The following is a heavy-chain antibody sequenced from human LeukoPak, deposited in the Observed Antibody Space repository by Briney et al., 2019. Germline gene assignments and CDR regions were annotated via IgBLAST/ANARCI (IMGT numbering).Heavy chain of an antibody. CDR3: ARDPNYYDSSGPPDY. J-gene: IGHJ4*02. Sequence: LMHWVRQAPGQGLEWMGRINTNRGGTNYAQKFQGRVTMTRDTSISTAYMELSRLRSDDTAVYYCARDPNYYDSSGPPDYWGQGTLVTVSS. CDR1: L. CDR2: INTNRGGT. D-gene: IGHD3-22*01. V-gene: IGHV1-2*06.